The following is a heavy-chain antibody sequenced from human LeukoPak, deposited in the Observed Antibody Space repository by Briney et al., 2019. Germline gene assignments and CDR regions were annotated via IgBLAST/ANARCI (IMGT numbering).Heavy chain of an antibody. CDR1: GGSFSGYY. CDR2: INHSGST. Sequence: SETLSLTCAVYGGSFSGYYWSWIRQPPGMGLEWIGEINHSGSTNYNPSLKSRVTISVDTSKNQFSLKLSSVTAADTAVYYCAGVGRRFDYWGQGTLVTVSS. CDR3: AGVGRRFDY. D-gene: IGHD2-15*01. V-gene: IGHV4-34*01. J-gene: IGHJ4*02.